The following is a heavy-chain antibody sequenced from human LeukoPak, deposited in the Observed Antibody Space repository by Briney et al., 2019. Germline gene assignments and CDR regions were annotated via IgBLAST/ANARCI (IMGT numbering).Heavy chain of an antibody. CDR1: GFTFSNFA. CDR3: ARIGAGSSRDY. D-gene: IGHD6-13*01. CDR2: IVGSSST. J-gene: IGHJ4*02. Sequence: PGGTLRLSCAASGFTFSNFAMTWVRQAPGKGLEWVSSIVGSSSTYYADSLKGRFTISRDNAKNSLYLQMNSLRAEDTAVYYCARIGAGSSRDYWGQGTVDTVSS. V-gene: IGHV3-21*01.